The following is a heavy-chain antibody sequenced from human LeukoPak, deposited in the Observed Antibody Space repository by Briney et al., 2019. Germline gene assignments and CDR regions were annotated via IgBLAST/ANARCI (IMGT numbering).Heavy chain of an antibody. CDR1: GYTFTSYD. D-gene: IGHD2-15*01. Sequence: ASVKVSCKASGYTFTSYDINWVRQATGQGLEWMGWMNPNGGNTGYAQKFQGRVTMTRNTSISTAYMELSSLRSEDTAVYYCARDRYCSGGSCYSAGFDPWGQGTLVTVSS. J-gene: IGHJ5*02. CDR3: ARDRYCSGGSCYSAGFDP. V-gene: IGHV1-8*01. CDR2: MNPNGGNT.